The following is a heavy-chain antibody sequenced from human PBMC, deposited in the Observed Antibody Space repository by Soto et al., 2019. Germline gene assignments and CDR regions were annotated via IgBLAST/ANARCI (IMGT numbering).Heavy chain of an antibody. D-gene: IGHD6-6*01. CDR1: GYTFTGYY. V-gene: IGHV1-2*04. J-gene: IGHJ6*02. CDR3: AREAARPDYYYSGMDV. Sequence: ASVKVSCKASGYTFTGYYMHWVRQAPGQGLEWMGWINPNSGGTNYAQKFQGWVTMTRDMSISTAYMELSRLRSDDTAVYYCAREAARPDYYYSGMDVWGQGTTVTVSS. CDR2: INPNSGGT.